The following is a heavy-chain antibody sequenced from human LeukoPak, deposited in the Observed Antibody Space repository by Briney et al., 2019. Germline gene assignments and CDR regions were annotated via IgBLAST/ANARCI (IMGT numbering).Heavy chain of an antibody. J-gene: IGHJ6*02. CDR1: GFTFSNYA. CDR2: ISRSSSYI. V-gene: IGHV3-21*01. CDR3: ASLPTPWEYNYDMDV. D-gene: IGHD1-26*01. Sequence: GGSLRLSCAASGFTFSNYAMSWVRQAPGKGLEWVSYISRSSSYIYYADSVKGRFTISRDNAKNSLHLQMNSLRAEDTAVYYCASLPTPWEYNYDMDVWGQGTTVTVSS.